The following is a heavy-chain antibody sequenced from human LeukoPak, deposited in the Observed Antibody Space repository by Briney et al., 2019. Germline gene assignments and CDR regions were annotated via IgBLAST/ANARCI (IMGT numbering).Heavy chain of an antibody. J-gene: IGHJ4*02. Sequence: ASVKVSCKASGGTFRSNAISWVRQAPGQGLEWMGGIAPNFGTADYAQKFQGRVTITAVESMSTAYMELSSLRSEDTAVYYCGGGWRAETTVVTPYKYWGQGTLVTVSS. CDR1: GGTFRSNA. V-gene: IGHV1-69*13. CDR3: GGGWRAETTVVTPYKY. D-gene: IGHD4-23*01. CDR2: IAPNFGTA.